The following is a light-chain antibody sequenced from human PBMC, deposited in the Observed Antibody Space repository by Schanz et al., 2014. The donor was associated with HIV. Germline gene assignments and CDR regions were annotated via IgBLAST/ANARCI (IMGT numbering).Light chain of an antibody. Sequence: QSALAQPASVSGSPGQSIAISCPGTTSDVGGHNFLSWYQRHPGKAPKLLIYDVTNRPSGVSNRFSGSKSGNTASLTISGLQAEDEADYYCSSYISRGVYVFGTGTKLTVL. V-gene: IGLV2-14*03. CDR3: SSYISRGVYV. CDR1: TSDVGGHNF. CDR2: DVT. J-gene: IGLJ1*01.